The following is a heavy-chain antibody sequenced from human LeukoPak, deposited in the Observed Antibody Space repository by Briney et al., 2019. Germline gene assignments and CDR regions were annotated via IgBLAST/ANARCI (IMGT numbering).Heavy chain of an antibody. CDR3: AREHMDTDMVSYYYMDV. Sequence: SETLSLTCAVSGYSTSSGYYWGWIRQPPGKGLEWIGSIYHSGSTYYNPSLKSRVTISVDTSQNQFSLKVSSVTAADTAVYYCAREHMDTDMVSYYYMDVWGRGTPVTVSS. J-gene: IGHJ6*03. D-gene: IGHD5-18*01. CDR2: IYHSGST. V-gene: IGHV4-38-2*02. CDR1: GYSTSSGYY.